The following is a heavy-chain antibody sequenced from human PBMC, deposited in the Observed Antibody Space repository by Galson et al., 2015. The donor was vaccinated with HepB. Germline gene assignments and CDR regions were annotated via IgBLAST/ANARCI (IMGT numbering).Heavy chain of an antibody. V-gene: IGHV3-74*01. CDR3: ARDIIGVVKAAPPSLDL. J-gene: IGHJ4*02. Sequence: LRLSCAAAGFYVSDLFKPWVRQVPTHGLVWVARISPEGRPGYAASVKGRFTLSRDNGKSTLDLQLTSLREDDAGMYYCARDIIGVVKAAPPSLDLWGQGTQVTVS. CDR2: ISPEGRP. D-gene: IGHD3-10*01. CDR1: GFYVSDLF.